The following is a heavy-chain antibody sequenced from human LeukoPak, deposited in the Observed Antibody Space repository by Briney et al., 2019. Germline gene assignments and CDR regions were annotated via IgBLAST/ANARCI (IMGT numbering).Heavy chain of an antibody. CDR2: ISISGVTT. J-gene: IGHJ4*02. V-gene: IGHV3-23*01. Sequence: GGSLRLSCTASGFAFSNHAMSWVRQAPGKGLEWVSSISISGVTTYYADSVKGRFTISRENSKSTLYLQMNSLRADDTAVYYCANEIRPNDYWGQGTLVTVSS. D-gene: IGHD4-17*01. CDR1: GFAFSNHA. CDR3: ANEIRPNDY.